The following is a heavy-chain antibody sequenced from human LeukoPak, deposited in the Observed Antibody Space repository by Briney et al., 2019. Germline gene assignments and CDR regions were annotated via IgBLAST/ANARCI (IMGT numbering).Heavy chain of an antibody. CDR2: TIPLFDTV. J-gene: IGHJ4*01. CDR3: ARETRKNAAGGTDFFDY. CDR1: GGTFINYA. D-gene: IGHD6-13*01. Sequence: SVKVTCKASGGTFINYAISWVRQAPGQGLEWMGGTIPLFDTVNYAQKFQGRVTITADDPTSTAYMELSSLRSEHTSVYHCARETRKNAAGGTDFFDYWGQGTLVTVSS. V-gene: IGHV1-69*01.